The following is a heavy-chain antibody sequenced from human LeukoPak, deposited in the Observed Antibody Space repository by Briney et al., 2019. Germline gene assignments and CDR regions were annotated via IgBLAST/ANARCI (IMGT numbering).Heavy chain of an antibody. J-gene: IGHJ6*02. CDR2: ISSSGSTI. CDR1: GFTFSSYE. CDR3: AGLGIVVVPAAPMDV. V-gene: IGHV3-48*03. D-gene: IGHD2-2*01. Sequence: GGSLRLSCGASGFTFSSYEMNWVRQAPGKGLEWVSYISSSGSTIYYADSVKGRFTISRDNAKNSLYLQMNSLRAEDTAVYYCAGLGIVVVPAAPMDVWGQGTTVTVSS.